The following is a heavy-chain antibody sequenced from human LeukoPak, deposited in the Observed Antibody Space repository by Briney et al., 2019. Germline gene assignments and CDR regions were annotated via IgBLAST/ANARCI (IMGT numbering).Heavy chain of an antibody. V-gene: IGHV6-1*01. CDR1: GDSVSSNSGA. Sequence: SQTLSLTCAISGDSVSSNSGAWNWIRQSPSRGLEWLGRTYYRSKWYDDYAVSVIGRITINPDTSKNQFSLQLNSVTPEDTAVYYCARGGSYSFDYWGQGTLVTVSS. CDR2: TYYRSKWYD. D-gene: IGHD1-26*01. CDR3: ARGGSYSFDY. J-gene: IGHJ4*02.